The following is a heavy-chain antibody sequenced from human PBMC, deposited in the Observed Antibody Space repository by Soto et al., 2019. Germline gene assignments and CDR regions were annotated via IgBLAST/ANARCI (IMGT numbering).Heavy chain of an antibody. CDR2: ISGSGGST. J-gene: IGHJ3*02. Sequence: GGSLRLSCAASGFTFSSYGMHWVRQAPGKGLEWVSAISGSGGSTYYADSVKGRFTISRDNSKNTLYLQMNSLRAEDTAVYYCARIGGGLGDSSPPFDIWGQGTMVTVSS. CDR3: ARIGGGLGDSSPPFDI. D-gene: IGHD6-13*01. CDR1: GFTFSSYG. V-gene: IGHV3-23*01.